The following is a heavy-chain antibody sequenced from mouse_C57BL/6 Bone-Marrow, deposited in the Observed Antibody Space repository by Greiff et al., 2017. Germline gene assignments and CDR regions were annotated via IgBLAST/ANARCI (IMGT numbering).Heavy chain of an antibody. D-gene: IGHD4-1*01. CDR2: IDPSDSYT. J-gene: IGHJ2*01. Sequence: QVQLQQPGAELVKPGASVKLSCKASGYTFTSYWMQWVKQRPGQGLEWIGEIDPSDSYTNYNQKFKGKATLTVDTSSSTAYMQLSSLTSEDSAVYYCAGVNWDYWGQGTTLTVSS. CDR1: GYTFTSYW. V-gene: IGHV1-50*01. CDR3: AGVNWDY.